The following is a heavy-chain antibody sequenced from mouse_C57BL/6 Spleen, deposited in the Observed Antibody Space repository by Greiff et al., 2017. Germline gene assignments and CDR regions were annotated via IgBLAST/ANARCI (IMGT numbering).Heavy chain of an antibody. CDR3: ARDRDYYAMDY. CDR1: GYTFTDYY. Sequence: EVHLQQPGPVLVKPGASVKMSCKASGYTFTDYYMNWVKQSHGKSLEWIGVINPYNGGTSYNQKFKGKATLTVDKSSSTAYMELNSLTSEDSAVYYCARDRDYYAMDYWGQGTSVTVSS. CDR2: INPYNGGT. V-gene: IGHV1-19*01. D-gene: IGHD2-14*01. J-gene: IGHJ4*01.